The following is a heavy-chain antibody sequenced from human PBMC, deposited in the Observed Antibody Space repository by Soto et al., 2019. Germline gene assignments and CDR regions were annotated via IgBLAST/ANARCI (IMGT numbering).Heavy chain of an antibody. CDR2: IWYDGSNK. V-gene: IGHV3-33*01. CDR1: GFTFSNYG. D-gene: IGHD6-13*01. Sequence: QVQLVESGGGVVQPGTSLRLSCAASGFTFSNYGMHWVRQAPGKGLEWVALIWYDGSNKNYADSVKGRFTISRDNSRNTLYLQMNSLSAEDTAAYYCARIKSTSWAEGEDYWGQGTLVTVSS. CDR3: ARIKSTSWAEGEDY. J-gene: IGHJ4*02.